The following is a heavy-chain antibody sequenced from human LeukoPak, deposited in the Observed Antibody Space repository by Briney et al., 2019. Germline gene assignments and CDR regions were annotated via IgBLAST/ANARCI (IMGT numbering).Heavy chain of an antibody. CDR1: GGSISTYY. D-gene: IGHD1-26*01. V-gene: IGHV4-59*08. CDR2: IYYSGST. J-gene: IGHJ4*02. CDR3: ATSSDSGSYYYFDY. Sequence: PSETLSLTCTVSGGSISTYYWSWIRQPPGKGLEWSGYIYYSGSTNSNPSLKSRVTISVDTSKNQFSLKLSSVTAADTAVYYCATSSDSGSYYYFDYWGQGALVTVSS.